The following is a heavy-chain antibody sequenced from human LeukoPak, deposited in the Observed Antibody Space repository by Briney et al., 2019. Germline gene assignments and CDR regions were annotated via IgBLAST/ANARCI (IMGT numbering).Heavy chain of an antibody. CDR1: GYTFTGYY. V-gene: IGHV1-2*04. D-gene: IGHD4-17*01. J-gene: IGHJ3*02. CDR3: VLFGDYYHDAFDI. Sequence: ASVKVSCKAPGYTFTGYYMHWVRQAPGQGLEWMGWINPNSGGTNYAQKFQGWVTMTRDTSISTAYMELSRLRSDDTAVYYCVLFGDYYHDAFDIWGQGTMVTVSS. CDR2: INPNSGGT.